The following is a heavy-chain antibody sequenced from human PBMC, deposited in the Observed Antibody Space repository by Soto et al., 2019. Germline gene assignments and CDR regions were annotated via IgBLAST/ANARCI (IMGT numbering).Heavy chain of an antibody. CDR2: IIPIFGTA. CDR1: GGTFSSYA. V-gene: IGHV1-69*13. J-gene: IGHJ3*02. D-gene: IGHD3-22*01. CDR3: ARGVYYYDSSGLDAFDI. Sequence: SVKVSCKASGGTFSSYAISWVRQAPGQGLEWMGGIIPIFGTANYAQKFQGRVTITADESTSTAHMELSSLRSEDTAVYYCARGVYYYDSSGLDAFDIWGQGTMVTVSS.